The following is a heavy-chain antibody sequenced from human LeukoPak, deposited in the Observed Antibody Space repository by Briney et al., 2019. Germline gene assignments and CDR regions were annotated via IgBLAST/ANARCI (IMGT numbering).Heavy chain of an antibody. CDR3: ARDLDMGALPDAFDI. J-gene: IGHJ3*02. CDR2: INSDGTST. D-gene: IGHD1-26*01. CDR1: GFTFSSYG. Sequence: PGGSLRLSCAASGFTFSSYGMHWVRQAPGKGLVWVSRINSDGTSTSYADSVKGRFTISRDNAKNSLYLQMNSLRAEDTAVYYCARDLDMGALPDAFDIWGQGTMVTVSS. V-gene: IGHV3-74*01.